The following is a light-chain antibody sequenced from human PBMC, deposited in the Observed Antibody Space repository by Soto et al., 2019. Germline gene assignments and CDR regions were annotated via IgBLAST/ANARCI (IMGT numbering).Light chain of an antibody. CDR2: KAS. V-gene: IGKV1-5*03. J-gene: IGKJ1*01. Sequence: DIQMTQSPSALSASVGDTVTITCRASQSVDTCLAWYQQKPGKAPHLLIYKASRLETGVPSRYSGIASVTEYTLTITGLQPDEFSPYYCHQVDRYPWTFGQGTKVEI. CDR1: QSVDTC. CDR3: HQVDRYPWT.